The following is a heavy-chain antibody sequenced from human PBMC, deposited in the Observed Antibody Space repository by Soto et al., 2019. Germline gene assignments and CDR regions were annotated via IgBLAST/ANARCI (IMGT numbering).Heavy chain of an antibody. Sequence: QVQLVESGGGVVQPGRSLRLSCAASGFTFSSYAMHWVRQAPGKGLEWVAVISYDGSNKYYADSVKGRFTISRDNSKNTLYLQMNSLRAEDTAVYYCARDSDGGPVRIFQHWGQGTLVTVSS. V-gene: IGHV3-30-3*01. J-gene: IGHJ1*01. CDR2: ISYDGSNK. CDR1: GFTFSSYA. D-gene: IGHD2-15*01. CDR3: ARDSDGGPVRIFQH.